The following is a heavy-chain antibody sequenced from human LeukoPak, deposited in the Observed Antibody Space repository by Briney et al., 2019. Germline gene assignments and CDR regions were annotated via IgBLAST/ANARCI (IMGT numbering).Heavy chain of an antibody. V-gene: IGHV3-73*01. CDR2: IRSKANSYAT. CDR3: AKKYSTGLDP. J-gene: IGHJ5*02. Sequence: GGSLRLSCAASGFTFSGSAMHWVRQASGKGLEWVGRIRSKANSYATAYAASVKGRFTISRDNSKNTLYLQMTSLRAEDTAIYYCAKKYSTGLDPWGQGTLVTVSS. D-gene: IGHD1-26*01. CDR1: GFTFSGSA.